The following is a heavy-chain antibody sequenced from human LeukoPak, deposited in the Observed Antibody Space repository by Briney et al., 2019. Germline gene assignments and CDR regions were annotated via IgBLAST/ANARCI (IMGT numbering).Heavy chain of an antibody. CDR3: ARGPSYGSGSYNIYGIDY. CDR2: MNPNSANT. V-gene: IGHV1-8*01. J-gene: IGHJ4*02. CDR1: GYTFTSYD. Sequence: APVKVSCKASGYTFTSYDINWVRQATGQGLEWMGWMNPNSANTGYAQKFQGRVTMTRDTSISTAYMELSSLTSEDTAVYYCARGPSYGSGSYNIYGIDYWGQGTLVTVSS. D-gene: IGHD3-10*01.